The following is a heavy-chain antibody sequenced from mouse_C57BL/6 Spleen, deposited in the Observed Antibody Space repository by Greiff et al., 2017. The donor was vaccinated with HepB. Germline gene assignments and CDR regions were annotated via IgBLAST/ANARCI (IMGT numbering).Heavy chain of an antibody. CDR1: GYTFSSSC. CDR3: ASPDNYVFDY. CDR2: IYPGDGDT. J-gene: IGHJ2*01. V-gene: IGHV1-82*01. Sequence: VQLQESGPELVKPGASVKISCKASGYTFSSSCMNWVKQRPGKGLEWIGAIYPGDGDTNYNGKFKGKATLTADKSSSTAYMQLSSLTSEDSAVYYCASPDNYVFDYWGQGTTLTVSS.